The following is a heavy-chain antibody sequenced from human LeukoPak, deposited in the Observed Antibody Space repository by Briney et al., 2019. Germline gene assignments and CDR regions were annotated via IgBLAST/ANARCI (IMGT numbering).Heavy chain of an antibody. CDR2: ISGSGDST. V-gene: IGHV3-23*01. CDR1: GFTFSSYA. CDR3: AKPIDSSGYYYFAFDI. D-gene: IGHD3-22*01. J-gene: IGHJ3*02. Sequence: SGGSLRLSCAASGFTFSSYAMTWVRQAPGKGLEWVSAISGSGDSTYYADSVKGRFTTSRDNSKNTLYLQMNSLRAEDTAVYYCAKPIDSSGYYYFAFDIWGQGTMVTVSS.